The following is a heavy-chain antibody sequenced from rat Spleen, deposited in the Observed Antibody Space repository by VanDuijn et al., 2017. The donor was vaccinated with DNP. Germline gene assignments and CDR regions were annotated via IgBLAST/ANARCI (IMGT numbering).Heavy chain of an antibody. CDR2: ISAGGGNS. V-gene: IGHV5S13*01. J-gene: IGHJ3*01. CDR1: RFTISDYG. Sequence: EVKLVESGGGLVQPGRSLKLSCEVSRFTISDYGMAWVRQAPTKGLEWVASISAGGGNSTYRDSVKGRFTISRDNARNTLYLQMDSLRSEDTATYYCATHGTFVYWGQGTLVTVSS. CDR3: ATHGTFVY. D-gene: IGHD5-1*01.